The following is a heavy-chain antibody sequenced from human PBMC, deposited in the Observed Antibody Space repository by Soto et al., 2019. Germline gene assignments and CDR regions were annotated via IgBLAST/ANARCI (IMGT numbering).Heavy chain of an antibody. Sequence: EVQMLESGGGFVQPGGSLRLSCTASGFMFSTSAVSWVRQAPGKGPEWVAGIIGSGASTFYADSMRGRFIISRDNSKNTVYLQMTHLRAEDTALYYCARSQYCCYYMVVLGKGTTVTVSS. CDR3: ARSQYCCYYMVV. D-gene: IGHD2-8*02. V-gene: IGHV3-23*01. CDR1: GFMFSTSA. CDR2: IIGSGAST. J-gene: IGHJ6*03.